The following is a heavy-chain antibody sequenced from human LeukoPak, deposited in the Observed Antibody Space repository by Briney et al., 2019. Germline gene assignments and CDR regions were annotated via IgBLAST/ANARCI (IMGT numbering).Heavy chain of an antibody. Sequence: KPGGSLRLSCAASGFTFSSYNMNWVRQAPGKGLEWVSSISSSSSYIYYADSVKGRFTISRDNAKNSLYLQMNSLRAEDTAVYYCARVHYYDSSGYYAWGQGTLVTVSS. CDR3: ARVHYYDSSGYYA. CDR2: ISSSSSYI. J-gene: IGHJ5*02. CDR1: GFTFSSYN. V-gene: IGHV3-21*01. D-gene: IGHD3-22*01.